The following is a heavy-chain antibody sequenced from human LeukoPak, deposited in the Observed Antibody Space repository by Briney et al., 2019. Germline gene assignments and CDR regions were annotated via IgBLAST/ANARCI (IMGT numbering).Heavy chain of an antibody. CDR1: GFTFSSYA. Sequence: GGSLRLSCAASGFTFSSYAMHWVRQAPGKGLEWVAVISYDGSNKYYADSVKGRFTISRDNSKNTPYLQMNSLRAEDTAVYYCARVRYTNSDYWGQGTLVTVSS. CDR3: ARVRYTNSDY. V-gene: IGHV3-30-3*01. D-gene: IGHD4-11*01. CDR2: ISYDGSNK. J-gene: IGHJ4*02.